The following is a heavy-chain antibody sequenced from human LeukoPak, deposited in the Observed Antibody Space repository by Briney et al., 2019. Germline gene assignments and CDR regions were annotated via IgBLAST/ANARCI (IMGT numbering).Heavy chain of an antibody. V-gene: IGHV1-18*01. CDR3: AAEMLSVPDAFDI. CDR2: ISAYNGNT. CDR1: GYTFTSYG. D-gene: IGHD3-10*02. Sequence: GASVKVSCKASGYTFTSYGISRVRQAPGQGLEWMGWISAYNGNTNYAQKLQGRVTMTTDTSTSTAYMELRSLRSDDTAVYYCAAEMLSVPDAFDIWGQGTMVTVSS. J-gene: IGHJ3*02.